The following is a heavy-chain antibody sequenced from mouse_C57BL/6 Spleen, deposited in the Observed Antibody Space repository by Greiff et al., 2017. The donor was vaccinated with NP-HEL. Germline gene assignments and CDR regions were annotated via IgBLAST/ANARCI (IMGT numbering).Heavy chain of an antibody. D-gene: IGHD2-4*01. Sequence: EVHLVESGGGLVQPGGSLSLSCAASGFTFTDYYMSWVRQPPGKALEWLGFIRNKANGYTTEYSASVKGRFTISRDNSQSILYLQMNALRAEDSATYYCARYNHYDYDEGYAMDYWGQGTSVTVSS. CDR3: ARYNHYDYDEGYAMDY. J-gene: IGHJ4*01. CDR1: GFTFTDYY. CDR2: IRNKANGYTT. V-gene: IGHV7-3*01.